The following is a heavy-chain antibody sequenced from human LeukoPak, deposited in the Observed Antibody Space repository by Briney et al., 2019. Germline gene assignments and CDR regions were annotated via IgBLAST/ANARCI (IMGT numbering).Heavy chain of an antibody. CDR2: ITSTSSYI. V-gene: IGHV3-21*01. D-gene: IGHD4-17*01. CDR1: GFTFTSYI. Sequence: PGGSLRLSCAASGFTFTSYIMNWVRQAPGKGLEWVSSITSTSSYIYYADSVKGRFTISRDNAKNSLYLQMTSLRVEDTAVYYCAKSYGHFDDWGQGTLVTVSS. CDR3: AKSYGHFDD. J-gene: IGHJ4*02.